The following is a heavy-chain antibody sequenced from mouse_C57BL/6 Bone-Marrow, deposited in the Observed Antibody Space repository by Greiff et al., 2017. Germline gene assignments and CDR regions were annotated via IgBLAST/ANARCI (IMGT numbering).Heavy chain of an antibody. CDR2: INPSSGYT. V-gene: IGHV1-7*01. Sequence: VMLVESGAELAKPGASVKLSCKASGYTFTSYWMHWVKQRPGQGLEWIGYINPSSGYTKYTQKFKDKATLPAAKSSSTAYMQLRSLTCEDAAVEYWAGVYDGYSSWCAYWGEGNLGTVSA. CDR1: GYTFTSYW. CDR3: AGVYDGYSSWCAY. J-gene: IGHJ3*01. D-gene: IGHD2-3*01.